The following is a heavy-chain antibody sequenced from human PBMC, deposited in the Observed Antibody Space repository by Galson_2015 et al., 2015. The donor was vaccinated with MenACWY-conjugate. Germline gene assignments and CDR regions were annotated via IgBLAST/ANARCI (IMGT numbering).Heavy chain of an antibody. Sequence: SLRLSCAASGFTFSSSWMHWVRQAPGKGLVWVSRINSDGSSTSYADSVKGRFTISRDNAKNTLYLQMNSLRAEDTAVYYCARRIVGTTPTDHAFEIWGQGTMVTVSS. CDR1: GFTFSSSW. CDR2: INSDGSST. CDR3: ARRIVGTTPTDHAFEI. J-gene: IGHJ3*02. V-gene: IGHV3-74*01. D-gene: IGHD1-26*01.